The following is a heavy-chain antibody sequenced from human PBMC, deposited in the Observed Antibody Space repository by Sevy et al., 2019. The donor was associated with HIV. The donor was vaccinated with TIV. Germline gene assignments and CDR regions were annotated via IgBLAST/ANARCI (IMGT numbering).Heavy chain of an antibody. CDR1: GFTFSDDY. CDR3: ARDLLRGLSGSTSGY. V-gene: IGHV3-11*01. Sequence: EGSLRLSCAASGFTFSDDYMSWIRQAPGKGLEWVSYISSSGSNIYYADSVKGRFTVSRDNAKNSMYLQMNSLRAEDTALYYCARDLLRGLSGSTSGYWGQGTLVTVSS. J-gene: IGHJ4*02. CDR2: ISSSGSNI. D-gene: IGHD3-3*01.